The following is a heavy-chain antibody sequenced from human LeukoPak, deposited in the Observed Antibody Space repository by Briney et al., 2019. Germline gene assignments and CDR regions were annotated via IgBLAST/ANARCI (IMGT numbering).Heavy chain of an antibody. J-gene: IGHJ4*02. CDR3: ASGPPYDSSGYPY. Sequence: GGSLRLSCAASGFTFSDYEMTWVRQAPGKGLEWISYISSSGSITSHADSVKGRFTISRDNTKNSLYLQMNSLRAEDTAVYYCASGPPYDSSGYPYWGQGTLVTVSS. V-gene: IGHV3-48*03. CDR2: ISSSGSIT. D-gene: IGHD3-22*01. CDR1: GFTFSDYE.